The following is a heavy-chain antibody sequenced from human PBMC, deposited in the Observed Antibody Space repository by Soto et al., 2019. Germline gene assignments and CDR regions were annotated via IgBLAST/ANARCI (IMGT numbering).Heavy chain of an antibody. J-gene: IGHJ4*02. CDR3: ARSPYSSGYYYAIDY. Sequence: ASVKVSCKASGYTFTTYYIHWVRQAPGQGLEWMGWINPGNGNTKYSQKFQGRVTMTRDTSTSTVYMDLSSLKSEDTAVYYCARSPYSSGYYYAIDYWGQGTQVTVSS. CDR2: INPGNGNT. V-gene: IGHV1-46*01. CDR1: GYTFTTYY. D-gene: IGHD3-22*01.